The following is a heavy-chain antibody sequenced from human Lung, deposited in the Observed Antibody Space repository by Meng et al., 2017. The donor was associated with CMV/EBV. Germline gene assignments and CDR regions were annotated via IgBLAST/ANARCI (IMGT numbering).Heavy chain of an antibody. D-gene: IGHD6-19*01. CDR3: ARGNGWRFDY. V-gene: IGHV7-4-1*01. CDR2: ININTGNP. CDR1: GYPFTSSS. Sequence: QGERVQSGSELKKPGDSVKVSFQAAGYPFTSSSMNWVRHAPGQGLEWMGWININTGNPTYAQGFTGRFVFSLDTSVSTAYLQIDSLKADDTAVYYCARGNGWRFDYWGQGTLVTVSS. J-gene: IGHJ4*02.